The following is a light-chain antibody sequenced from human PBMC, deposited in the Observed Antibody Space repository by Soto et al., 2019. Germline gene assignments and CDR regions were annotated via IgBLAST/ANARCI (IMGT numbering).Light chain of an antibody. Sequence: DIVMTQSPDSLAVSLGERATINCKSSQSVLYSSNNKNYLAWYQQKPGQPPKLLIYWASTRVSGVPDRFRGSGSGTDFTLTISSLKAEDVAVYFCQQYYSPPPTFGQGTKLEIK. J-gene: IGKJ2*01. CDR2: WAS. CDR3: QQYYSPPPT. CDR1: QSVLYSSNNKNY. V-gene: IGKV4-1*01.